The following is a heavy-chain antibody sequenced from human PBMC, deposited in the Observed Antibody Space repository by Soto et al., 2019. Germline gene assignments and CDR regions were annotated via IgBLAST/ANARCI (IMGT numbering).Heavy chain of an antibody. V-gene: IGHV3-30*18. CDR1: GFTFSSYG. D-gene: IGHD2-15*01. CDR2: ISYDGSNK. CDR3: AKGALGSGGSWNYYYYYMDV. J-gene: IGHJ6*03. Sequence: GGSLRLSCAASGFTFSSYGMHWVRQAPGKGLEWVAVISYDGSNKYYADSVKGRFTISRDNSKNTLYLQMNSLRAEDTAVYYCAKGALGSGGSWNYYYYYMDVWGKGTTVTVSS.